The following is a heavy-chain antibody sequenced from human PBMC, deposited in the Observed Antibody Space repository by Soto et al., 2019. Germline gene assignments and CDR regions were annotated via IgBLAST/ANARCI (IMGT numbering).Heavy chain of an antibody. J-gene: IGHJ4*02. CDR2: TYYSGST. CDR3: ARGLRLGELWG. D-gene: IGHD3-16*01. V-gene: IGHV4-31*03. CDR1: GVSISGGGYY. Sequence: QVQLQESGPGLVKPSQTLSLTCTVSGVSISGGGYYWSWIRQHPGKCLEWIGYTYYSGSTYYNPSLESRVTISVDTSKNQCSLKLSSVTAADTAVYYCARGLRLGELWGWGQGTLVTVSS.